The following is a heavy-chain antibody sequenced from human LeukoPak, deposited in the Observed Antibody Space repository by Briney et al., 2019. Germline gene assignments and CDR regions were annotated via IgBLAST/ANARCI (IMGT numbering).Heavy chain of an antibody. Sequence: SVKVSCKASGGTSSSYAISWVRQAPGQGLEWMGGIIPIFGTANYAQKFQGRVTITADESTSTAYMELSSLRSEDTAVYYCARGASRKDIVVVVAAMSFDYWGQGTLVTVSS. V-gene: IGHV1-69*13. J-gene: IGHJ4*02. D-gene: IGHD2-15*01. CDR2: IIPIFGTA. CDR1: GGTSSSYA. CDR3: ARGASRKDIVVVVAAMSFDY.